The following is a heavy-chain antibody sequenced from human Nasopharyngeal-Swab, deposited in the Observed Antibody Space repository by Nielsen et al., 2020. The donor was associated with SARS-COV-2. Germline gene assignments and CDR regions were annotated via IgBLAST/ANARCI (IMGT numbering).Heavy chain of an antibody. Sequence: GESLKISCAASGFIFSSYTMNWVRQAPGKGLEWVSSISSAGSYIYYADSVKGRFTISRDNALYLEMKSLRVEDTGVYYCAREDGLDVWGQGTTVTVSS. CDR3: AREDGLDV. CDR2: ISSAGSYI. CDR1: GFIFSSYT. J-gene: IGHJ6*02. V-gene: IGHV3-21*01.